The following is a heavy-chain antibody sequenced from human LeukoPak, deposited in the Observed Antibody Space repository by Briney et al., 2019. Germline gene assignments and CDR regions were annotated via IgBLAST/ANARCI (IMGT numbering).Heavy chain of an antibody. CDR3: ATYFGSGWPRFDVFHL. V-gene: IGHV3-7*01. J-gene: IGHJ3*01. Sequence: GGSLRLSCAASGFTFSSYWMTWVRQAPGKGLEWVANENQDEAEKYYVDSVMGRFTISRDHAKNSLYLQMHSLRDEDTAVYYCATYFGSGWPRFDVFHLWAQGTWVTV. CDR2: ENQDEAEK. D-gene: IGHD3-3*01. CDR1: GFTFSSYW.